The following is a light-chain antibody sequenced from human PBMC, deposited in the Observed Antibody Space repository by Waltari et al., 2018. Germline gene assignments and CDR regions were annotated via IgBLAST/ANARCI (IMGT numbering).Light chain of an antibody. CDR3: GTWDSSLSGAV. CDR1: SSNIGNNY. CDR2: ENS. J-gene: IGLJ7*01. V-gene: IGLV1-51*02. Sequence: QSVFTQPPSVSAAPGQRVPISCSGGSSNIGNNYVSWYRQFPGTAPKPLIYENSERPSGIPGRFSGSKSGTSATLDITGLQAGDEADYYCGTWDSSLSGAVFGGGTHLTVL.